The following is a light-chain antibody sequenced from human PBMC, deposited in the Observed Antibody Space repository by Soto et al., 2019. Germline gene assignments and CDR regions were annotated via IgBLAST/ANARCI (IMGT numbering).Light chain of an antibody. V-gene: IGLV2-14*01. CDR2: DVS. J-gene: IGLJ2*01. CDR3: SSYTSSSTLPV. Sequence: QSVLTQPASVSGSPGQSITISCTGTSSDVGTYNYVSWYQQHPGKAPKLMIYDVSHRPSGVSNRFSGSKSGNTASLTISGLQDEDDADYYCSSYTSSSTLPVFGGGTKLTVL. CDR1: SSDVGTYNY.